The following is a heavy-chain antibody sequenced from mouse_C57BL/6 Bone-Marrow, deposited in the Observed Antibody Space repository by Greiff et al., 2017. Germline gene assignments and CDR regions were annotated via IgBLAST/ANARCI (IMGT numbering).Heavy chain of an antibody. Sequence: QVQLQQPGTELVKPGASVKLSCKASGYTFTSYWMHWVKQRPGQGLEWIGNINPSNGGTNYNEKFKSKATLTVDKSSSTAYMQLSSLTSEDSAVYYCARGVIYYYGSRYYAMDYWGQGTSVTVSS. V-gene: IGHV1-53*01. D-gene: IGHD1-1*01. CDR3: ARGVIYYYGSRYYAMDY. CDR2: INPSNGGT. J-gene: IGHJ4*01. CDR1: GYTFTSYW.